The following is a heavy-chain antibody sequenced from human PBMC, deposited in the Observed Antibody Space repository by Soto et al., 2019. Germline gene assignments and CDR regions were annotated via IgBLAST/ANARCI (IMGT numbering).Heavy chain of an antibody. D-gene: IGHD2-15*01. J-gene: IGHJ6*02. V-gene: IGHV3-23*01. CDR3: ARGDRGGSGSPASYCYSGLDV. Sequence: DVQLLESGGHLVQPGGSLRLSCAASGFTFSSYAMSWVRQAPGKGLEWVSSVSAGGDMTYYSDSVKGRFTISRDNSNNVLFLQMNSLRIEDTALYYCARGDRGGSGSPASYCYSGLDVWGQGTTVTVS. CDR1: GFTFSSYA. CDR2: VSAGGDMT.